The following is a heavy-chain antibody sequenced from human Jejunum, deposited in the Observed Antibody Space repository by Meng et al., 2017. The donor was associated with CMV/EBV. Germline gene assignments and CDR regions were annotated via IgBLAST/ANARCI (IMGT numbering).Heavy chain of an antibody. CDR2: ISYKGDNK. V-gene: IGHV3-30*02. J-gene: IGHJ4*02. Sequence: GGAGGVGVQPGGSLRLFCTPSGFTVSEYGMQWSRQGTGKGLEWVAFISYKGDNKYYADSVRGRFTISRDNSKNTLDLQMNSLRTEDTAVYYCTKDQVLLWGQGTLVTGSS. CDR3: TKDQVLL. D-gene: IGHD3-10*01. CDR1: GFTVSEYG.